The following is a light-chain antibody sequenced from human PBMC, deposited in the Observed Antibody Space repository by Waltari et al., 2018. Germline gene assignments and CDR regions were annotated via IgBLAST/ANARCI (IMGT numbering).Light chain of an antibody. J-gene: IGLJ3*02. CDR1: SHDLVPYYR. Sequence: QSALTQPASVSGSPGPSITISCAGTSHDLVPYYRVSWYQQYPGKAPKLMIYDVNSRPSGGSKRFSGSKSGNTASLTISVLQAEDEADYYCSSYTTNTRVFGGGTKLTVL. CDR3: SSYTTNTRV. CDR2: DVN. V-gene: IGLV2-14*03.